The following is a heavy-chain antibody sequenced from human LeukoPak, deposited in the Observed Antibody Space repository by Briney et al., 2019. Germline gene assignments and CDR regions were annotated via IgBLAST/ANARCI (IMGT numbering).Heavy chain of an antibody. J-gene: IGHJ4*02. CDR1: GFTFSSYW. V-gene: IGHV3-74*01. Sequence: GGSLRLSCAASGFTFSSYWMHWVRQTPGKGLVWVSHINSDGSRTSYADSVKGRFTISRDNAKNTLSLQMNSLRAEDTAVYYCARGAQGHYYDSSGPTDDYFDYWGQGTLVTVSS. D-gene: IGHD3-22*01. CDR3: ARGAQGHYYDSSGPTDDYFDY. CDR2: INSDGSRT.